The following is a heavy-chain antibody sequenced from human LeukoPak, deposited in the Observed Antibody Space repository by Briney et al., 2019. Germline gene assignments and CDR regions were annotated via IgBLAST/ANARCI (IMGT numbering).Heavy chain of an antibody. D-gene: IGHD3-3*01. CDR3: ATRTSQYYDFWSGYYHYYMDV. Sequence: SETLSLTCAVSGGSISSSNWWSWVRQPPGKGLEWIGEIYHSGSTNYNPSLKSRVTISVDTSKNQFSLKLSSVTAADTAVYYCATRTSQYYDFWSGYYHYYMDVWGKGTTVTVSS. J-gene: IGHJ6*03. CDR1: GGSISSSNW. CDR2: IYHSGST. V-gene: IGHV4-4*02.